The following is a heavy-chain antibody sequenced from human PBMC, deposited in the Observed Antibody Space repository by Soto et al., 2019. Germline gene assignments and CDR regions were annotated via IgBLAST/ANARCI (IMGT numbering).Heavy chain of an antibody. CDR3: ARDLGLILPPYHY. V-gene: IGHV3-48*03. CDR2: ISSGGSTI. D-gene: IGHD3-22*01. Sequence: EVQLVESGGGLVQPGGSLRLSCAASGFTFSSYVMNWVRQAPGKGMEWVSYISSGGSTIYYADSVKGRFTIPGDNAKNSLYLHMNRLRADHTGVYYCARDLGLILPPYHYWGLGTVVTVSS. CDR1: GFTFSSYV. J-gene: IGHJ4*02.